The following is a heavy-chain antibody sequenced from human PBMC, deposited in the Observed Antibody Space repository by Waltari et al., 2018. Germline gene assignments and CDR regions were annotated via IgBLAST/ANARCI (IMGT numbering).Heavy chain of an antibody. D-gene: IGHD1-26*01. CDR1: GFTFSSYW. CDR2: INRDGSST. V-gene: IGHV3-74*01. CDR3: ARAYSGTRNAFDI. J-gene: IGHJ3*02. Sequence: EVQLVESGGGLVQPGGSLRLSCAASGFTFSSYWLHWVRQAPGKGLVWVSRINRDGSSTNHAAAVKGRFTISRDNAKNTLYLQMNSLRAEDTAVYYCARAYSGTRNAFDIWGQGTMVTVSS.